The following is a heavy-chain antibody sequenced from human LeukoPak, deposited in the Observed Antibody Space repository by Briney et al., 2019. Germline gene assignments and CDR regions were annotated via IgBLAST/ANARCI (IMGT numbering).Heavy chain of an antibody. CDR3: ARDIAMAGDDY. D-gene: IGHD6-19*01. J-gene: IGHJ4*02. Sequence: GGSLRLSCAASGFXFSNYWINWVRQAPGKGLEWVANIKHDGSDKNYVDSVKGRFTISRDNAKNSVYLQMNSLRAEDTAVYYCARDIAMAGDDYWGQGTLVTVSS. V-gene: IGHV3-7*04. CDR2: IKHDGSDK. CDR1: GFXFSNYW.